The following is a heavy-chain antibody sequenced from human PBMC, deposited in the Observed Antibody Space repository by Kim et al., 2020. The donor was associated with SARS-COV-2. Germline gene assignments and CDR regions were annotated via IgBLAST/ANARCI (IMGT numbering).Heavy chain of an antibody. Sequence: GGSLRLSCAASGFTFSDHYMDWVRQAPGKGLEWVGRIRNKGNSYTTAYAASGKGRFTISRDDSKHSLYLQMNSLKTADTSVYYCARDVYYDSSGYPISGDAFDIWGEGTMVTVSS. V-gene: IGHV3-72*01. J-gene: IGHJ3*02. D-gene: IGHD3-22*01. CDR3: ARDVYYDSSGYPISGDAFDI. CDR1: GFTFSDHY. CDR2: IRNKGNSYTT.